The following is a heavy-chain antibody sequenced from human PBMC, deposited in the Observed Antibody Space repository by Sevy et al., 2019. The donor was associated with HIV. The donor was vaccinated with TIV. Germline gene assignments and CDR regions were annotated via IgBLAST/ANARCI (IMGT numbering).Heavy chain of an antibody. CDR2: IYYSGST. CDR3: ARGFHDAFDI. J-gene: IGHJ3*02. Sequence: SETLSLTCTVSGGSISSYYWSWIRQPQGKGLEWIGYIYYSGSTNYNPSLKSRVTISVDTSKNQFSLKLSSVTAADTAVYYCARGFHDAFDIWGQGTMVTVSS. V-gene: IGHV4-59*01. CDR1: GGSISSYY.